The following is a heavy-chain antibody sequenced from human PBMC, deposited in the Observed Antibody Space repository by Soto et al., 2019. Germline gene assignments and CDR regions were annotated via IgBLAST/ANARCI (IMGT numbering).Heavy chain of an antibody. CDR2: IESDGSSP. Sequence: GSLRLSWAASGVTFISLWVHWVRQAPGKGLVWVSRIESDGSSPIYADSVKGRFTISRDNAKNTLYLQMNSLRAEDTAVYYCAKSNWFDPWGQGTLVTVSS. CDR3: AKSNWFDP. V-gene: IGHV3-74*01. CDR1: GVTFISLW. J-gene: IGHJ5*02.